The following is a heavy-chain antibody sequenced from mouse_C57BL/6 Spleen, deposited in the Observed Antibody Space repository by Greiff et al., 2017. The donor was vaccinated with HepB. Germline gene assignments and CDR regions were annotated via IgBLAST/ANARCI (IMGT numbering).Heavy chain of an antibody. J-gene: IGHJ4*01. CDR1: GFTFSDYG. D-gene: IGHD1-1*01. V-gene: IGHV5-17*01. Sequence: DVKLVESGGGLVKPGGSLKLSCAASGFTFSDYGMHWVRQAPEKGLEWVAYISSGSSTIYYADTVKGRFTISRDNAKNTLFLQMTSLRSEDTAMYYCARNNYYGSSPFYYAMDYWGQVTSVTVSS. CDR3: ARNNYYGSSPFYYAMDY. CDR2: ISSGSSTI.